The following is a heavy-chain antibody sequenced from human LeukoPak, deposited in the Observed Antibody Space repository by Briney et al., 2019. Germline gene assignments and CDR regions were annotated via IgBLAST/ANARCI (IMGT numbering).Heavy chain of an antibody. V-gene: IGHV3-21*01. Sequence: GGSLRLSCAASGFTFSSYSMNWVRQARGKGLEWVSSISSSSSYIYYADSVKGRFTISRDNAKNSLYLQMNSLRAEDTAVYYCARGFRNTAMVYHYWGQGTLVTVSS. CDR3: ARGFRNTAMVYHY. D-gene: IGHD5-18*01. J-gene: IGHJ4*02. CDR1: GFTFSSYS. CDR2: ISSSSSYI.